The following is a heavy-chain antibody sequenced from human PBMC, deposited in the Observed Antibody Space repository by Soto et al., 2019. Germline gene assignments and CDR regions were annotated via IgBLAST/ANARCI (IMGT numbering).Heavy chain of an antibody. CDR3: ARNLRSGYDIRTDAFDI. J-gene: IGHJ3*02. Sequence: QVALKESGPVLVKPTETLTLTCTVSGFSLSNARMGVSWIRQPPGKALEWLAHIFSNDEKSYSTSLKSRLTISKDTSKSQVVLTMTNMDSVDTATYYCARNLRSGYDIRTDAFDIWGQGTMVTVSS. CDR2: IFSNDEK. CDR1: GFSLSNARMG. D-gene: IGHD5-12*01. V-gene: IGHV2-26*01.